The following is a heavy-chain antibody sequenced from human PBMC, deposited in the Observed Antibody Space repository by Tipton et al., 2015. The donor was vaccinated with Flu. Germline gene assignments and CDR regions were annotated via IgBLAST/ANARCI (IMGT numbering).Heavy chain of an antibody. CDR1: GDSIGSRYY. D-gene: IGHD3-10*02. Sequence: GLVKPSETLSLTCSVSGDSIGSRYYWGWIRQPPGKGLEWIGNIHRSGNTYYNSSLKSRVTISLDKSKNQFSLRLVSMTATDTAVYYRARHTGDSVRGVIDYWGQGTLVTVSS. CDR2: IHRSGNT. J-gene: IGHJ4*02. CDR3: ARHTGDSVRGVIDY. V-gene: IGHV4-38-2*01.